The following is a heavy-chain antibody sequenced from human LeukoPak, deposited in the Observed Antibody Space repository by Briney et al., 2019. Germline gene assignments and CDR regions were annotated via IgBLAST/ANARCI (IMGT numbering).Heavy chain of an antibody. CDR1: GFTFHTYA. Sequence: QPGGSLRLSCAASGFTFHTYALTWVRQAPGKGLEWVSAISGSGGSTYYADSVKGRFTISRDNSKNTLYLQMNSLRAEDTAVYYCAKDNGYFVWGQGTLVTVSS. V-gene: IGHV3-23*01. CDR2: ISGSGGST. D-gene: IGHD4-17*01. J-gene: IGHJ4*02. CDR3: AKDNGYFV.